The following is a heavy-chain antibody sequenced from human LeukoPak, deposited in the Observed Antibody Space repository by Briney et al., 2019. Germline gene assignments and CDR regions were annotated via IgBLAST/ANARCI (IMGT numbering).Heavy chain of an antibody. J-gene: IGHJ4*02. CDR2: ISYGGSNK. CDR3: ASSESWLQSFGSSYYFDY. V-gene: IGHV3-30*04. D-gene: IGHD5-24*01. Sequence: GGSLRRSCAGSGFTFSSYAMHRVRQAPGKGLEGGAVISYGGSNKYYADSVKGRFTISRDNSKNTLELQMNSLRAEDTAVYYCASSESWLQSFGSSYYFDYWGQGTLVTVSS. CDR1: GFTFSSYA.